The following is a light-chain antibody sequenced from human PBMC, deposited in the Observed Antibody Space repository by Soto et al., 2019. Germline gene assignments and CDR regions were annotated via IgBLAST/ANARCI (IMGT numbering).Light chain of an antibody. Sequence: QSVLTQPASVSGSPGQSISISCTGTSSDVGTYNYVSWYQQHPGKVPKLMIYEVSNRPSGVSYRFSGSKSANTASLTISGLQAEDEADYYCSSYTGSSTVVVFGGGTKLTVL. CDR1: SSDVGTYNY. CDR3: SSYTGSSTVVV. V-gene: IGLV2-14*01. J-gene: IGLJ2*01. CDR2: EVS.